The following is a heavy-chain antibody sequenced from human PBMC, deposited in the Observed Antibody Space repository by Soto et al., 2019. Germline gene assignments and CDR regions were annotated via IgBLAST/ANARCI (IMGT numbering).Heavy chain of an antibody. J-gene: IGHJ4*02. Sequence: ESLKISFECMVYIFTSYCICWLRHMPWKGLDWMGIIYPGDSDTRYSPSFQGQVTISADKSISTAYLQWNSLKASDTAMYFCARLDHFDTSARSTAAFDYSGKGTLV. CDR2: IYPGDSDT. D-gene: IGHD3-22*01. V-gene: IGHV5-51*01. CDR1: VYIFTSYC. CDR3: ARLDHFDTSARSTAAFDY.